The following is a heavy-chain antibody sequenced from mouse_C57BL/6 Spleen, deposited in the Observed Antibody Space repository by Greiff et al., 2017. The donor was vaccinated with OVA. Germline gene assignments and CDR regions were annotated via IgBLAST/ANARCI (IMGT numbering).Heavy chain of an antibody. Sequence: ESGPGLVKPSQSLSLTCSVTGYSITSGYYWNWIRQFPGNKLEWMGYISYDGSNNYNPSLKNRISITRDTSKNQFFLKLNSVTTEDTATYYCARAHGSSYNYAMDYWGQGTSVTVSS. D-gene: IGHD1-1*01. CDR3: ARAHGSSYNYAMDY. J-gene: IGHJ4*01. CDR2: ISYDGSN. V-gene: IGHV3-6*01. CDR1: GYSITSGYY.